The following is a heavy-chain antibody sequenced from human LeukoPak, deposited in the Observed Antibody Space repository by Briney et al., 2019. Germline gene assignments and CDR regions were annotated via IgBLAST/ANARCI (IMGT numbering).Heavy chain of an antibody. V-gene: IGHV4-34*01. CDR3: ARGGYYDLRFDP. CDR1: GGSFSGYY. CDR2: INHSGST. D-gene: IGHD3-22*01. J-gene: IGHJ5*02. Sequence: SETLSLTCAVYGGSFSGYYWSWIRQPPGKGLEWIGEINHSGSTNYNPSLKSRVTISVDTSKNQFSLKLSAVTAEDTAVYYCARGGYYDLRFDPWGQGTLVTVSS.